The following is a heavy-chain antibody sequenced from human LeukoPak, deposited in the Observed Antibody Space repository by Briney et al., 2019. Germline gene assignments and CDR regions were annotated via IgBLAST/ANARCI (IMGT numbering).Heavy chain of an antibody. V-gene: IGHV4-34*01. J-gene: IGHJ5*02. CDR3: TRDSGYGDSQT. D-gene: IGHD4-17*01. CDR1: GGSFSGHFSGYY. Sequence: SETLSLTCAVYGGSFSGHFSGYYWSWIRQPPGKGLEWIGEINHSGSTNYNPSLKSRVTISVDTSKNQFSLKLSSVTAADTAVYFCTRDSGYGDSQTWGQGTLVTVSS. CDR2: INHSGST.